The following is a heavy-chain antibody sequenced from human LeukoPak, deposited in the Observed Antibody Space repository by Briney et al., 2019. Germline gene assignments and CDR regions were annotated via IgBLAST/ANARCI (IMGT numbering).Heavy chain of an antibody. CDR1: GFTFSSYA. CDR3: ARDWAVLLRLQGYFQH. CDR2: ISYDGSNK. V-gene: IGHV3-30-3*01. J-gene: IGHJ1*01. D-gene: IGHD3-10*01. Sequence: PGRSLRLSCAASGFTFSSYAMRWVRQAPGKGLEWVAVISYDGSNKYYADSVKGRFTISRDNSKNTLYLQMNSLRAEDTAVYYCARDWAVLLRLQGYFQHWGQGTLVIVSS.